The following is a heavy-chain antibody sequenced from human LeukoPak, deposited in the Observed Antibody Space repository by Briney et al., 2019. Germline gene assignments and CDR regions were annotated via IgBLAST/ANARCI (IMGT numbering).Heavy chain of an antibody. J-gene: IGHJ6*03. Sequence: SETLSLTCAVYGGSLSGYYWSWIRQPPGKGLEWIGEINHSGSFNYNSSLKSRVTISVDTSKNQFSLKLSSVTAADTAVYYCARRMGRRFGERYYYYHYMDVWGKGTTVTISS. V-gene: IGHV4-34*01. D-gene: IGHD3-10*01. CDR1: GGSLSGYY. CDR3: ARRMGRRFGERYYYYHYMDV. CDR2: INHSGSF.